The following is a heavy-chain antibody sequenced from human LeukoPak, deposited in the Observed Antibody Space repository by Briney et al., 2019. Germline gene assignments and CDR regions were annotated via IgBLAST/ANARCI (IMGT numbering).Heavy chain of an antibody. CDR3: AKEMVEHGLPYYYYGMDV. J-gene: IGHJ6*02. V-gene: IGHV3-30-3*01. CDR2: ISYDGSNK. CDR1: GFTFSSYA. Sequence: GGSLRLSCAASGFTFSSYAMHWVRQAPGKGLEWVAVISYDGSNKYYADSVKGRFTISRDNSKNTLYLQMNSLRAEDTAVYYCAKEMVEHGLPYYYYGMDVWGQGTTVTVSS. D-gene: IGHD2-8*01.